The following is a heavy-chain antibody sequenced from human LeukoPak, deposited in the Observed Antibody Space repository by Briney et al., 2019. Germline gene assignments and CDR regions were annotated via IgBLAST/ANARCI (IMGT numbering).Heavy chain of an antibody. Sequence: VSVKVSCKASGGTFSSYAISWVRQAPGQGLEWMGWISAYNGNTNYAQKLQGRVTMTTDTSTSTAYMELRSLRSDDTAVYYCARAFRSSSWYGYWGQGTLVTVSS. V-gene: IGHV1-18*01. J-gene: IGHJ4*02. CDR3: ARAFRSSSWYGY. CDR2: ISAYNGNT. D-gene: IGHD6-13*01. CDR1: GGTFSSYA.